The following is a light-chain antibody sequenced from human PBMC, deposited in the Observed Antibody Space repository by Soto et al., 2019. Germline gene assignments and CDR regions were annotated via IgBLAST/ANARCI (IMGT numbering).Light chain of an antibody. V-gene: IGLV1-40*01. CDR2: GNS. CDR3: QSYDSSLSGYV. Sequence: QSVLTQPPSVSGAPGQKVTISCTGSSSNIGAGYVVNWYHQLPGTAPKLLIHGNSNRPSGVPDRFSGSKSGTSASLAITGLQAEDEADYFCQSYDSSLSGYVFGTGTKLTVL. J-gene: IGLJ1*01. CDR1: SSNIGAGYV.